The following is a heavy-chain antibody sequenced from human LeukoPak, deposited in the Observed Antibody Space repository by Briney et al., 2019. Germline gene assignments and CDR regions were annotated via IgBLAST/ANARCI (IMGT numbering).Heavy chain of an antibody. CDR3: ARDEAVGDDAFDI. J-gene: IGHJ3*02. CDR2: IYTNGST. D-gene: IGHD1-26*01. CDR1: GGSISSYY. V-gene: IGHV4-4*07. Sequence: ETLSLTRTVSGGSISSYYWSWIRQPAREGLEWIGRIYTNGSTNYNPSLKSRVTMSVDTSKNQFSLKLSSVTAADTAVYYCARDEAVGDDAFDIWGQGTMVTVSS.